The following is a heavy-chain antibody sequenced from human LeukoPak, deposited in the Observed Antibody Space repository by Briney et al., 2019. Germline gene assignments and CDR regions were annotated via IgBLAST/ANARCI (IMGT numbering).Heavy chain of an antibody. D-gene: IGHD2-2*01. V-gene: IGHV3-23*01. CDR1: GFTFGSFA. J-gene: IGHJ6*03. CDR3: ARDGSWGDYQFYFYMDV. Sequence: GGSLRLSCAASGFTFGSFAMSWVRQAPGKGLEWLSGISASGHYLYYADSVKGRFTISRDNSKNTLYIEMNSLRAEDTAVYYCARDGSWGDYQFYFYMDVWGKGTTVTVSS. CDR2: ISASGHYL.